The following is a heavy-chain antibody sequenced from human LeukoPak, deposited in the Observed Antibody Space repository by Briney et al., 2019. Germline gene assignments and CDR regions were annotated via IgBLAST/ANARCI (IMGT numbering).Heavy chain of an antibody. J-gene: IGHJ5*02. V-gene: IGHV4-59*02. CDR3: ARDYSNNYGWFDP. CDR2: IYYSGST. CDR1: GLTVSSNC. D-gene: IGHD4-17*01. Sequence: GSLRLSCAASGLTVSSNCMSWVRQAPGKGLEWIGYIYYSGSTNYNPSLKSRVTISLDTSKNQFSLKLSSVTAADTAMYYCARDYSNNYGWFDPWGQGTLVTVSS.